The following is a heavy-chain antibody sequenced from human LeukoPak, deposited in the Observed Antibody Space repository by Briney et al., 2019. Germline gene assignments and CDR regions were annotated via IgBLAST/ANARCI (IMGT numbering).Heavy chain of an antibody. D-gene: IGHD3-16*01. CDR2: IRYDGRNT. V-gene: IGHV3-30*02. J-gene: IGHJ4*02. CDR1: GFTFSSYG. Sequence: GGSLRLSCAASGFTFSSYGMHWVRQAPGQGLEWVSFIRYDGRNTYYADTVKGRFTISRDDSKNTLYLQMHSLRAEDTAVYYCAKGGDHNAYSYVDYWGQGTLVTVSS. CDR3: AKGGDHNAYSYVDY.